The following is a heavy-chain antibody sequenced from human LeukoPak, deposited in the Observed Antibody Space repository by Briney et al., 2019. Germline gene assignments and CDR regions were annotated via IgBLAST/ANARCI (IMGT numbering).Heavy chain of an antibody. CDR1: GGSISSSSYY. Sequence: PSETPSLTCTVSGGSISSSSYYWGWIRQPPGKGLEWIGSIYYSGSTYYNPSLKSRVTISVDTSKNQFSLKLSSVTAADTAVYYCARVNYDFWSGYPNLSNDAFDTWGQGTMVTVSS. J-gene: IGHJ3*02. D-gene: IGHD3-3*01. CDR3: ARVNYDFWSGYPNLSNDAFDT. CDR2: IYYSGST. V-gene: IGHV4-39*07.